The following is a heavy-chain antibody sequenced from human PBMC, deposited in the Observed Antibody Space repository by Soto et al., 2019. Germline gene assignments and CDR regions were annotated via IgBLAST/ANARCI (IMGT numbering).Heavy chain of an antibody. CDR1: GYTFTSYG. J-gene: IGHJ6*02. V-gene: IGHV1-3*01. CDR3: ARGVYYDSSGYPPSQYYGMDV. D-gene: IGHD3-22*01. Sequence: GASVKVSCKASGYTFTSYGMNWVRQAPGRGLEWMGWINPGNGNTKYSQKFQGRVIIERDTSASTAYMELSSLRSEDTAVYYCARGVYYDSSGYPPSQYYGMDVWGQGTTVTVSS. CDR2: INPGNGNT.